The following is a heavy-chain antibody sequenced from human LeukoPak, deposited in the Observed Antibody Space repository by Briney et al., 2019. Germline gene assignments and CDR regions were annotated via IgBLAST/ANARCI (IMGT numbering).Heavy chain of an antibody. CDR3: AGIGYCNGTDCHDAFDI. V-gene: IGHV1-2*04. D-gene: IGHD2-15*01. CDR2: INPNSGDT. Sequence: ASVKVSCKASGYSFTGYYIHWVRQAPGQGLEWMGWINPNSGDTDNAQKFEGWVTMTRDTSISTVYMEMNRLKSDDTAVYFCAGIGYCNGTDCHDAFDIWGQGTMVTVSS. CDR1: GYSFTGYY. J-gene: IGHJ3*02.